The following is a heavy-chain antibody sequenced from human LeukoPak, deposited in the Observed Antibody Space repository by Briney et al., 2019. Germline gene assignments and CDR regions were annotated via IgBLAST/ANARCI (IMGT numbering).Heavy chain of an antibody. CDR3: AREPLGLRYSVDY. CDR1: GFTFSSYS. D-gene: IGHD5-12*01. J-gene: IGHJ4*02. Sequence: GGSLRLSCAASGFTFSSYSMNWVRQAPGKGLEWVSSISSSSSYIYYADSVKGRFTISRDNAKNSLYLQMNSLRAEDTAVYYCAREPLGLRYSVDYWGQGTLVTVSS. V-gene: IGHV3-21*01. CDR2: ISSSSSYI.